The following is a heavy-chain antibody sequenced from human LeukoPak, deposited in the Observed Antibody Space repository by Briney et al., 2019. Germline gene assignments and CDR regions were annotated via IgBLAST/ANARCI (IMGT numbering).Heavy chain of an antibody. CDR1: GGSISSSSYY. J-gene: IGHJ4*02. D-gene: IGHD2-15*01. CDR3: ARQRCSGGSCFFSDYFDY. Sequence: SETLSLTCTVSGGSISSSSYYWAWIRQSPGKGLECIGSIYYSGSTYYNPSLKSQVTISVDTSKNQFSLKLSSVTAADTAVYYCARQRCSGGSCFFSDYFDYWGQGALVTVSS. V-gene: IGHV4-39*01. CDR2: IYYSGST.